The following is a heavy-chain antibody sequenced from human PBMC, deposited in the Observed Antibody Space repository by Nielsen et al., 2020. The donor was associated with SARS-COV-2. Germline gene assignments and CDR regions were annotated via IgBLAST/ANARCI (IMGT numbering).Heavy chain of an antibody. CDR2: ISYGGDNE. V-gene: IGHV3-30-3*01. CDR1: GFIFTSHA. Sequence: GGSLRLSCAASGFIFTSHAMHWVRQAPGKGLEWLAIISYGGDNEHYADSVKGRFTVSRDNSKDTLHLQMSSLDPEDTGVYFCARETLDHTSSFVDHWGQGTLVTVSS. J-gene: IGHJ5*02. CDR3: ARETLDHTSSFVDH. D-gene: IGHD1-14*01.